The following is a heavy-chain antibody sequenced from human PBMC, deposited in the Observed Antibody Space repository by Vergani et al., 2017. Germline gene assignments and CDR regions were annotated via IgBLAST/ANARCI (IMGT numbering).Heavy chain of an antibody. V-gene: IGHV3-33*01. CDR3: ARDFNLVRWRGCLGY. CDR2: IWYDGSNK. Sequence: QVQLVESGGGVVQPGRSLRLSCAASGFTFSSYGMHWVRQAPGKGLEWVAVIWYDGSNKYYADSVKGRVTISRDNSKNTLYLQMNSLRAEDTAVYYCARDFNLVRWRGCLGYWGQGTLVTVSS. CDR1: GFTFSSYG. D-gene: IGHD4-23*01. J-gene: IGHJ4*02.